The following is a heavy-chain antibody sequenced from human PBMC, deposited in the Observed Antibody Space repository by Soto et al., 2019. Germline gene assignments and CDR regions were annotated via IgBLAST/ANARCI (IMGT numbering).Heavy chain of an antibody. CDR2: INPNSGGT. V-gene: IGHV1-2*02. Sequence: ASVKVSFKASGYTFTGYYMHWVRQAPGQGLEWMGWINPNSGGTNYAQKFQGRVTMTRDTSISTAYMELSRLRSDDTAVYYCAREIYYDSSGPFDIWGQGTMVTVSS. J-gene: IGHJ3*02. CDR1: GYTFTGYY. D-gene: IGHD3-22*01. CDR3: AREIYYDSSGPFDI.